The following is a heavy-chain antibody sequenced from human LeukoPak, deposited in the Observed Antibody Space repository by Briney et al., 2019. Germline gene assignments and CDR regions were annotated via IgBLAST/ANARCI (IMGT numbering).Heavy chain of an antibody. V-gene: IGHV1-8*01. D-gene: IGHD6-19*01. CDR2: MNPNSGNT. Sequence: ASVKVSCKASGYTFTSYDINWVRQATGQALEWMGWMNPNSGNTGYAQKFQGRVTMTRNTSISTAYMELSSLRSEDTAVYYCARLAFRGYSSGLWGQGTLVTVSS. CDR1: GYTFTSYD. CDR3: ARLAFRGYSSGL. J-gene: IGHJ4*02.